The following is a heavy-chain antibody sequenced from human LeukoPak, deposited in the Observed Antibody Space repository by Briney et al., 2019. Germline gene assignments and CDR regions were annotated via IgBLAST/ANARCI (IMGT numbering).Heavy chain of an antibody. Sequence: SETLSLTCTVSGGSISSYYWSWIRQPPGKRLEWIGYIYYSGSTNYNPSLKSRVTISVDTSKNQFSLKLSSVTAADTAVYYCARHRDNLYYFDYWGQGTLVTVSS. CDR2: IYYSGST. J-gene: IGHJ4*02. V-gene: IGHV4-59*08. D-gene: IGHD1-1*01. CDR3: ARHRDNLYYFDY. CDR1: GGSISSYY.